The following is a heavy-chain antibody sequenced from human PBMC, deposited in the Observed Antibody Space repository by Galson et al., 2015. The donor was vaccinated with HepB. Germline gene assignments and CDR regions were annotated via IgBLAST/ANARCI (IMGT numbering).Heavy chain of an antibody. D-gene: IGHD3-16*02. J-gene: IGHJ4*02. CDR2: INTNTGNP. V-gene: IGHV7-4-1*02. CDR3: ARGGRRIWGSYRTTSTFDY. CDR1: GYTFTNYA. Sequence: SGYTFTNYAMAWVRPAPGQRLEWLGWINTNTGNPTYAQGFTGRFVFSLDTSVSTAYLQISSLKADDTAVYYCARGGRRIWGSYRTTSTFDYWGQGSLVTVSS.